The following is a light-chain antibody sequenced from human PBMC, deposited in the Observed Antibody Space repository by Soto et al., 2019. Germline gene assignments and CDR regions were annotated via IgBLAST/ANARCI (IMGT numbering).Light chain of an antibody. CDR2: GAS. CDR3: QQYNTWLWT. CDR1: QSINAH. Sequence: EVVMTQSPATLSVSPGERVTLSCRASQSINAHLAWYQQKPGQAPRLLIHGASTRATGIPARFSGRGFGTECILTISSLQSEDFAIYYCQQYNTWLWTFGQGTKVEI. J-gene: IGKJ1*01. V-gene: IGKV3-15*01.